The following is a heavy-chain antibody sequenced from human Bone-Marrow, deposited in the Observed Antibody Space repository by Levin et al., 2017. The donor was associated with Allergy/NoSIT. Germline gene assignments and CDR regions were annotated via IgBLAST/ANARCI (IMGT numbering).Heavy chain of an antibody. CDR1: GASISNYY. CDR2: IDYSGTT. J-gene: IGHJ4*02. D-gene: IGHD1-7*01. V-gene: IGHV4-4*07. CDR3: ARDYLWRDVHYKWDYYFDF. Sequence: KTSETLSLTCTVSGASISNYYWNWLRQPAGKGLEWIGRIDYSGTTNYNPSLKSRVTMSVDSSKNQYSLKLTSVTAADTAVYYCARDYLWRDVHYKWDYYFDFWGQGSLVTVAS.